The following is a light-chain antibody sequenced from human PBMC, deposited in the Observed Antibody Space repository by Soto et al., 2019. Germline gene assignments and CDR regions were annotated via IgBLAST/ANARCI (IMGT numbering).Light chain of an antibody. Sequence: EIVLTQSPGTLSLSPRERATLSCRASQSVANTYLTWYQQKPGQAPRLLIYDASSRATGIPDRFSGSGSGADFTLTINRLEPEDFAVYYCQHYGGSPPYTFGQGTKLEIK. V-gene: IGKV3-20*01. CDR3: QHYGGSPPYT. CDR2: DAS. J-gene: IGKJ2*01. CDR1: QSVANTY.